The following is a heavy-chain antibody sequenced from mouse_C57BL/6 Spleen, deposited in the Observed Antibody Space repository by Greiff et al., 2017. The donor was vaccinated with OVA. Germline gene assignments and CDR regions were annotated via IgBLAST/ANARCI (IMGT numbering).Heavy chain of an antibody. CDR2: IYPGSGST. J-gene: IGHJ3*01. D-gene: IGHD2-5*01. Sequence: QVQLQQPGAELVKPGASVKMSCKASGYTFTSYWITWVKQRPGQGLEWIGDIYPGSGSTNYNEKFKSKATLTVDTSSSTAYMQLSSLTSEDSAVYYCARSLFYSNYGFGYWGQGTLVTVSA. CDR3: ARSLFYSNYGFGY. V-gene: IGHV1-55*01. CDR1: GYTFTSYW.